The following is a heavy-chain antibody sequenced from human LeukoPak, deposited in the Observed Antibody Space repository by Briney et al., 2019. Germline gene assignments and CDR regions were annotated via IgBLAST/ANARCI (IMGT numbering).Heavy chain of an antibody. D-gene: IGHD6-19*01. CDR2: ISGSGGST. CDR1: GITFSSYP. Sequence: PGGSLRLSCAASGITFSSYPMTWDRQAPGKGLEWVSTISGSGGSTYYADSVKGRFTISRDNAKNTLSLQMSSLRAEDTAVYYCAKEGSSGWIPTRHFDHWGLGTLVTVSS. CDR3: AKEGSSGWIPTRHFDH. J-gene: IGHJ4*02. V-gene: IGHV3-23*01.